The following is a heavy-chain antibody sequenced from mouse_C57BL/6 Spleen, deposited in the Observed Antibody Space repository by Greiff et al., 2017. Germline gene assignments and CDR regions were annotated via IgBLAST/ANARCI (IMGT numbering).Heavy chain of an antibody. J-gene: IGHJ2*02. Sequence: VKLQQSGPELVKPGASVKISCKASGYAFSSSWMNWVKQRPGQGLEWIGRIYPGNGDTNYNGKFKGKATLTADKASSTAYMQLSRLTSEDSAVYFCASGYLLRRLGYWGQGTSLTVSS. D-gene: IGHD1-1*01. CDR3: ASGYLLRRLGY. CDR1: GYAFSSSW. V-gene: IGHV1-82*01. CDR2: IYPGNGDT.